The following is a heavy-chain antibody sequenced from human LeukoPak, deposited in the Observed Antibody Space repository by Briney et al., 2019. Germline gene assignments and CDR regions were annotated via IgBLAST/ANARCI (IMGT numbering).Heavy chain of an antibody. V-gene: IGHV4-59*01. CDR2: IYYSGST. Sequence: SETLSLTCTVSGGSISSYYWSWIRQPPGTGLERIGDIYYSGSTNYNPYLKSRVTISVDTPKNQFSLKLSSVAAAATAVYYCARIYDSSGYPAFDIWGQGTMVTVSS. J-gene: IGHJ3*02. D-gene: IGHD3-22*01. CDR1: GGSISSYY. CDR3: ARIYDSSGYPAFDI.